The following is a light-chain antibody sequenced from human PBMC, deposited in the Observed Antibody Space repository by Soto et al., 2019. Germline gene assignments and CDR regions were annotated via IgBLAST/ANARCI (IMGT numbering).Light chain of an antibody. CDR3: L. CDR2: YDS. Sequence: SYELTQPPSVSVAPGKTARITCGGNNIGSKSVHWYQQKPGQAPVLVIYYDSDRPSGIPERFSGSNSGNTATLTISRVEAVDEADYYCLFGGGTKVTVL. CDR1: NIGSKS. J-gene: IGLJ3*02. V-gene: IGLV3-21*01.